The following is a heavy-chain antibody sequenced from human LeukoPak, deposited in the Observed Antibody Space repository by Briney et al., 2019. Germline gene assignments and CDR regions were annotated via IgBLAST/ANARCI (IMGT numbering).Heavy chain of an antibody. CDR3: ARAYYDFWSGYYYYYMDV. J-gene: IGHJ6*03. Sequence: ASVKVSCKASGGTFSSYAISWVRQAPGQGLEWMGWINPNSGGTNYAQKFQGRVTMTRDTSISTAYMELSRLRSDDTAVYYCARAYYDFWSGYYYYYMDVWGKGTTVTVSS. CDR2: INPNSGGT. V-gene: IGHV1-2*02. CDR1: GGTFSSYA. D-gene: IGHD3-3*01.